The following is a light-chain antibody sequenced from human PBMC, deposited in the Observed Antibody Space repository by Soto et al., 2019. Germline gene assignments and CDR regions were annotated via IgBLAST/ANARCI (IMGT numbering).Light chain of an antibody. CDR2: SNN. V-gene: IGLV1-44*01. J-gene: IGLJ2*01. CDR3: AACDDSLNGRV. CDR1: SSNIGSNT. Sequence: QSVLTQPPSASGTPGQRVTISCSGSSSNIGSNTVNWYQQLPGTAPKLLIYSNNQRPSGIPDRFSGSKSGTSASLAISGLQSEDEADYYCAACDDSLNGRVFGGWTKRTVL.